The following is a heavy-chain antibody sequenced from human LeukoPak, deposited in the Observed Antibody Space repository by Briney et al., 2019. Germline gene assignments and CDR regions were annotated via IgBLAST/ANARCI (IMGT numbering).Heavy chain of an antibody. D-gene: IGHD6-13*01. Sequence: SETLSLTCTVSGGSISISNYYWSWIRQPAGEGLEWIGRIYTSGSTNYNPSLKSRVTMSVDTSKNQFSLKLSSVTAADTAVYYCARDPIAAANPWGQGTLVTVSS. CDR1: GGSISISNYY. V-gene: IGHV4-61*02. J-gene: IGHJ4*02. CDR2: IYTSGST. CDR3: ARDPIAAANP.